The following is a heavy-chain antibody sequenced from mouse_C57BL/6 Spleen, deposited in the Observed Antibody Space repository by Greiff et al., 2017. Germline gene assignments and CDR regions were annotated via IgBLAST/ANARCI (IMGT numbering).Heavy chain of an antibody. CDR2: IYPGDGDT. D-gene: IGHD2-5*01. V-gene: IGHV1-82*01. CDR3: ARDSNYYFDY. CDR1: GYAFSSSW. Sequence: QVQLQQSGPELVKPGASVKISCKASGYAFSSSWMNWVKQRPGKGLEWIGRIYPGDGDTNYNGKFKGKATLTADKSSSTAYMQLSSLTSEDSAVYFCARDSNYYFDYWGQGTTLIVSS. J-gene: IGHJ2*01.